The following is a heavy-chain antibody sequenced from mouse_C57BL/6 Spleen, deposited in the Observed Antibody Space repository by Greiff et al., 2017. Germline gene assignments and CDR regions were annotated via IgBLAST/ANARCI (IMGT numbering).Heavy chain of an antibody. D-gene: IGHD2-14*01. CDR3: ARKGGYTFDY. CDR2: IYPSDSET. Sequence: VQLQQPGAELVRPGSSVKLSCKASGYTFTSYWMDWVKQRPGQGLEWIGNIYPSDSETHYNQKFKDKATLTVDKSSSTAYMQLSSLTSEDSAVYYCARKGGYTFDYWGQGTTLTVSS. V-gene: IGHV1-61*01. J-gene: IGHJ2*01. CDR1: GYTFTSYW.